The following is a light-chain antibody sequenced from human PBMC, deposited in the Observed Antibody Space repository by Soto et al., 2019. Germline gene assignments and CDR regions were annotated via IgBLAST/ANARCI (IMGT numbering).Light chain of an antibody. V-gene: IGKV3-20*01. CDR3: QQYGSSSYT. Sequence: EIVLTQSPGTLSLSPGERATLSCRASQSVSSTYLACYQQNPGQAPRLLIYGASSRSTVIPDRCSGSGSGKAFTLPISRLEPEDFAVYFCQQYGSSSYTFGQGTKLEIK. J-gene: IGKJ2*01. CDR2: GAS. CDR1: QSVSSTY.